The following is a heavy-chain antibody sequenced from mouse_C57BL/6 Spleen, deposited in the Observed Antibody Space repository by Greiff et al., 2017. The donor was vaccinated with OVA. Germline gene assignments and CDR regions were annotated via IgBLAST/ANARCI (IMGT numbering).Heavy chain of an antibody. Sequence: EVQLVESGPELVKPGASVKISCKASGYSFTGYYMNWVKQSPEKSLEWIGEINPSTGGTTYNQKFKAKATLTVDKSSSTAYMQLKSLTSDDSAVYYCARNSHYLFDYWGQGTTLTVSS. V-gene: IGHV1-42*01. CDR3: ARNSHYLFDY. J-gene: IGHJ2*01. CDR1: GYSFTGYY. CDR2: INPSTGGT. D-gene: IGHD2-5*01.